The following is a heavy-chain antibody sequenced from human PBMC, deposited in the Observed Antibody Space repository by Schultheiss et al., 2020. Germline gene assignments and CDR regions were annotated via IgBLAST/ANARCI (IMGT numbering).Heavy chain of an antibody. J-gene: IGHJ4*02. CDR1: GFTFSSYA. CDR3: ARDKANYYDSSGYSN. D-gene: IGHD3-22*01. CDR2: INHSGST. V-gene: IGHV4-34*01. Sequence: GSLRLSCAASGFTFSSYAMSWVRQAPGKGLEWIGEINHSGSTNYNPSLESRVTISVDTSRTQFSLKLSSVTAADTAVYYCARDKANYYDSSGYSNWGQGTLVTVYS.